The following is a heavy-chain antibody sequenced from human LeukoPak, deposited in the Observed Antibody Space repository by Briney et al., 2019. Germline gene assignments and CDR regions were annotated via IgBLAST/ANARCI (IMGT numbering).Heavy chain of an antibody. CDR3: ARDRASAETTFFDY. CDR1: GFTFSSYG. CDR2: IWYDGSNK. J-gene: IGHJ4*02. V-gene: IGHV3-33*01. D-gene: IGHD2/OR15-2a*01. Sequence: GGSLRLSCAASGFTFSSYGMHWVRQAPGKGLEWVAVIWYDGSNKYYTDSVKGRFTISRDNSKNTLYLQMNSLRAEDTAVYYCARDRASAETTFFDYWAQGPLVTVSS.